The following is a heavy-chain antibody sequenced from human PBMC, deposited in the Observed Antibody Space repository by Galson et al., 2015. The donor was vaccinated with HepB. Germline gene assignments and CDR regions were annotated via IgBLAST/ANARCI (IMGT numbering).Heavy chain of an antibody. CDR2: IIPIVSIT. D-gene: IGHD4-11*01. J-gene: IGHJ6*02. Sequence: SVKVSCKASGDTFNSYAITWVRQAPGQGLEWMGRIIPIVSITTYAQKFQGRVTITADKSTGTAYMELRSLESEDTAMYYCSARAVTLSLSGHVYFFYGLHVWGQGTTVTVSS. CDR3: SARAVTLSLSGHVYFFYGLHV. CDR1: GDTFNSYA. V-gene: IGHV1-69*04.